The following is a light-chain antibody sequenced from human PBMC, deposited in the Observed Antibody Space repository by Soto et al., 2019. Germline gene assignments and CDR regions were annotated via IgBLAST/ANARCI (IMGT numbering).Light chain of an antibody. V-gene: IGKV1-5*03. CDR1: QSISSW. J-gene: IGKJ1*01. Sequence: DIQMTQSPSTLSASVGDRVTITCRASQSISSWLAWYQQKPGKAPKLLIYKASSLESGVPSRFGGSGSGTEFTLSISSLQPDDVATYYCQQYASSSPWTFGQGTKVEIK. CDR3: QQYASSSPWT. CDR2: KAS.